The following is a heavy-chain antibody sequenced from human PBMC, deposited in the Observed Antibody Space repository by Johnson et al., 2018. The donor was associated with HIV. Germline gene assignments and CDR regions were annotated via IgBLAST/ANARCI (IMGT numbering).Heavy chain of an antibody. Sequence: VQLVESGGGLVKPGGSLRLSCAASGFTFSNAWMNWVRQAPGKGLEWVSAISGSGGSTYYADSVKGRFTISRDNSKNTLYLQMNSLRAEDTAVYYCANGGYSYGYDAFDIWGQGTMVTVSS. D-gene: IGHD5-18*01. J-gene: IGHJ3*02. CDR3: ANGGYSYGYDAFDI. CDR1: GFTFSNAW. V-gene: IGHV3-23*04. CDR2: ISGSGGST.